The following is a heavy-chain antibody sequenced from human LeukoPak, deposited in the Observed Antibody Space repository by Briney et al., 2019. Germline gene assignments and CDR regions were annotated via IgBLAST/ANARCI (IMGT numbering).Heavy chain of an antibody. CDR2: ISAYNGNT. CDR3: ARDPGTSLDY. V-gene: IGHV1-18*01. CDR1: GYIFTSYG. J-gene: IGHJ4*02. D-gene: IGHD2-2*01. Sequence: GSVKDSFKASGYIFTSYGIRGVRPAGGQGVEWMGWISAYNGNTNYAQKLQGRVTMTTDTSTSTAYMELRSLRSDDTAVYYCARDPGTSLDYWGQGTLVTVSS.